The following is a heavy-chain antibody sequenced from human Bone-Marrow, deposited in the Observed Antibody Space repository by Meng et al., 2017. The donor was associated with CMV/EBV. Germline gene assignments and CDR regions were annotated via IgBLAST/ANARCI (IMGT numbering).Heavy chain of an antibody. CDR1: GFTFSSYA. D-gene: IGHD1-7*01. V-gene: IGHV3-23*01. J-gene: IGHJ4*02. CDR2: ISGSGGTT. Sequence: GESLKISCAASGFTFSSYAMSWVRQAPGKGLEWVSTISGSGGTTYYADSVKGRFTISRDNSKNTLYLQMNSLRAEDTAVYYCAKEIITGTTAGLDYWGQGTLVT. CDR3: AKEIITGTTAGLDY.